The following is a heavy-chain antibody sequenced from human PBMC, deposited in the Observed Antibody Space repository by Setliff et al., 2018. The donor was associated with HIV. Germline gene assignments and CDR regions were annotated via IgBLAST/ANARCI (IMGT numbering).Heavy chain of an antibody. D-gene: IGHD2-21*02. CDR2: ISGLTGEV. Sequence: ASVKVSCKDSGYDFSSYSMMWVRQTPGQGLEWLGWISGLTGEVRLAKEFQGRVTLTTSAYTAYMELKSLRSEDRGVYYCARGGLGFLDWCLPESWGQGTLVTVSS. CDR3: ARGGLGFLDWCLPES. V-gene: IGHV1-18*04. J-gene: IGHJ4*02. CDR1: GYDFSSYS.